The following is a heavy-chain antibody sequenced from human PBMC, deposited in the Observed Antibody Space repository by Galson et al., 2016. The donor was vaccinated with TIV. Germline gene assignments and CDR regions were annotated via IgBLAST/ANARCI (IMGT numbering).Heavy chain of an antibody. CDR1: GFIFADYA. D-gene: IGHD3-10*01. J-gene: IGHJ6*04. CDR3: VKESRIGDTLIGYGLDV. V-gene: IGHV3-9*01. Sequence: SLRLSCAASGFIFADYAMHWVRQGPGKGLEWVSGISWNSWSIGYADSVKGRFPISRDNAKNSLYFQINSPRTEDTALYYCVKESRIGDTLIGYGLDVWGKGSTVTVSS. CDR2: ISWNSWSI.